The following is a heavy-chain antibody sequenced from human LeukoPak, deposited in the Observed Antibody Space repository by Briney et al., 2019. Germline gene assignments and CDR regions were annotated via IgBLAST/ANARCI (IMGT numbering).Heavy chain of an antibody. CDR1: GYSFTSYG. Sequence: ASVKVSCKASGYSFTSYGISWVRQAPGQGLEWMGWISGYNGNTNYAQKLQGRVTMTTDTSASTAYMEVRSLRSDDTAVYYCARDGDSGSYRLYYYYYMDVWGKGTTVTVSS. V-gene: IGHV1-18*01. CDR3: ARDGDSGSYRLYYYYYMDV. D-gene: IGHD1-26*01. CDR2: ISGYNGNT. J-gene: IGHJ6*03.